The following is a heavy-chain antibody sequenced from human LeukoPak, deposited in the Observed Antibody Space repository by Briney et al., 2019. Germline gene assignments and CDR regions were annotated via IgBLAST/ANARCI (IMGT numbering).Heavy chain of an antibody. CDR1: GYTFTSYY. J-gene: IGHJ6*04. D-gene: IGHD1-14*01. V-gene: IGHV1-46*01. CDR2: INPSGGST. Sequence: ASVKVSCKASGYTFTSYYMHWVRQAPGQGLEWMGIINPSGGSTSYAQKFQGRVTMTRDMSTSTVYMELNSLRAEDTAVYYCAKGLGIWSGVDVWGKGTTVTVSS. CDR3: AKGLGIWSGVDV.